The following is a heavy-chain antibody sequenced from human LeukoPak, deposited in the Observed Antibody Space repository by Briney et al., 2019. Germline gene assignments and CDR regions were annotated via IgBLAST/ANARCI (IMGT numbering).Heavy chain of an antibody. CDR2: IDWDDEK. Sequence: RVSGPTLVNPTQTLTLTCTFSGFSLSTRKVCVSWIRQTPGKALEWLARIDWDDEKHYRTSLRTRLTVSKDTSKSQVVLAMTNMDPVDTATYYCARVVRLSDNNFFDYWGQGNLVTVSS. J-gene: IGHJ4*02. CDR1: GFSLSTRKVC. D-gene: IGHD3-10*02. CDR3: ARVVRLSDNNFFDY. V-gene: IGHV2-70*11.